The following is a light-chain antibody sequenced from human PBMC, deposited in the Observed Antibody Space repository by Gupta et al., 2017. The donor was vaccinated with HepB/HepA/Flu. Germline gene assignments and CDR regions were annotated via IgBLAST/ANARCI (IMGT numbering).Light chain of an antibody. Sequence: VMTQSPASLSVSPGERATLSCSASQSVSSNLAWYQQKPGQAPRLLIYGASTRATGIPARFSGSGSGTEFTLTISSLQSEDFAVYYCQQYNNWPFTFGGGTKVEIK. CDR3: QQYNNWPFT. CDR1: QSVSSN. V-gene: IGKV3-15*01. CDR2: GAS. J-gene: IGKJ4*01.